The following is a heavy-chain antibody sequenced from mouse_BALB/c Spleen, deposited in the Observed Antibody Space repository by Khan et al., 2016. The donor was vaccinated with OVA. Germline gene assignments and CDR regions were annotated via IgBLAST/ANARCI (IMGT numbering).Heavy chain of an antibody. CDR3: ARAYYGNYREAMDY. J-gene: IGHJ4*01. V-gene: IGHV2-6-7*01. CDR1: GFSLTGYG. CDR2: IWGDGST. D-gene: IGHD2-10*01. Sequence: QVQLKPSGPGLVAPSQSLSITCTVSGFSLTGYGVNWVRQPPGKGLEWPGMIWGDGSTDYNSALKSRMSISQDNSKSQVFLKMHSLQTDDTARYYCARAYYGNYREAMDYWGQGTSVTVSS.